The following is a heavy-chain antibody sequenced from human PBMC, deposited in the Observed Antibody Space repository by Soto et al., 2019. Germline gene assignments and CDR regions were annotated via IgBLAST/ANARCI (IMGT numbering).Heavy chain of an antibody. CDR1: GGSISSGGYY. Sequence: SETLSLTCTVSGGSISSGGYYWSWIRQHPGKGLEWIGYIYYSGSTYYNPSLKSRVTISVDTSKNQFSLKLSSVTAADTAVYYCARNDPPGYGMDVWGQGTTVTVSS. D-gene: IGHD1-1*01. J-gene: IGHJ6*02. V-gene: IGHV4-31*03. CDR3: ARNDPPGYGMDV. CDR2: IYYSGST.